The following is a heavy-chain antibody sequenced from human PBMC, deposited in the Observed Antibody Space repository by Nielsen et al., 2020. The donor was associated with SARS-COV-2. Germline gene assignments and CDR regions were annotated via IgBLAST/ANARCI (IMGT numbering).Heavy chain of an antibody. Sequence: GSLRLSCAASGFTFSSYWMNWVRQAPGKGLEWVANIKQDGSEKYYADSVKGRFTISRDNSKNTLYLQMNSLRAEDTAVYYCARDAKDPYYYYYMDVWGKGTTVTVSS. CDR3: ARDAKDPYYYYYMDV. D-gene: IGHD2-15*01. CDR2: IKQDGSEK. J-gene: IGHJ6*03. CDR1: GFTFSSYW. V-gene: IGHV3-7*01.